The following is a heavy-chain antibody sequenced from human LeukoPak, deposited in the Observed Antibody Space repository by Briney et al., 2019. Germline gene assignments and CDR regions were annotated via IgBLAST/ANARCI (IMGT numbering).Heavy chain of an antibody. CDR1: GYTFTRYD. V-gene: IGHV1-8*01. J-gene: IGHJ4*02. CDR2: MNPNTGNT. Sequence: ASVKVSCKASGYTFTRYDINWVRQATGQGLEWMGWMNPNTGNTGYAQKYQGRVTMTRNTSISTAYMELSSLRSEDTAVYYCTRGGEDGAFDYWAQGTLVTVSS. D-gene: IGHD2-21*01. CDR3: TRGGEDGAFDY.